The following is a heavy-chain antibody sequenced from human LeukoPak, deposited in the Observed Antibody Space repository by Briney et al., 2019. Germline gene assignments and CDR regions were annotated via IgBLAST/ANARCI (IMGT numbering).Heavy chain of an antibody. CDR3: ARAKRSTSRLDY. J-gene: IGHJ4*02. D-gene: IGHD2-2*01. V-gene: IGHV3-30-3*01. CDR1: GFTFSSYA. Sequence: GRSLRLSCAASGFTFSSYAMHWVRQAPGKGLEWVAVISYDGSNKYYADSVKGRFTISRDNSKNTLYLQMNSLRAEDTAVYYCARAKRSTSRLDYWGQGTLVTVSS. CDR2: ISYDGSNK.